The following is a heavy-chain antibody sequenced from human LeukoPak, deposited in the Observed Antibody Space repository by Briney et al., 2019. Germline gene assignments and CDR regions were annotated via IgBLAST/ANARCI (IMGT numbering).Heavy chain of an antibody. J-gene: IGHJ2*01. CDR3: ASNRPSYYYDSSGYGNWYFDL. Sequence: ASVKVSCKASGYTFTSYGISWVRQAPGQGLEWMGWISAYNGNTNYAQKLQGRVTMTTDTSTSTAYMELSSLRSEDTAVYYCASNRPSYYYDSSGYGNWYFDLWGRGTLVTVSS. CDR1: GYTFTSYG. D-gene: IGHD3-22*01. V-gene: IGHV1-18*01. CDR2: ISAYNGNT.